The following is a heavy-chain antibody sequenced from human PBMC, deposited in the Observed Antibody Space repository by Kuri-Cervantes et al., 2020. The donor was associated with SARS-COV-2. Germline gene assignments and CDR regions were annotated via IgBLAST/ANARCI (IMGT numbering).Heavy chain of an antibody. Sequence: ASVKVSCKVFGYTLTELSMHWVRRAPGKGLEWMGGFDPEDGDTIYAQKFQGRVTMTEDTSTDTAYMELSSLRSDDTAKYFCARKGLLDCRGADCYYFDAWGQGTLVTVSS. D-gene: IGHD2-21*01. V-gene: IGHV1-24*01. CDR2: FDPEDGDT. J-gene: IGHJ4*02. CDR1: GYTLTELS. CDR3: ARKGLLDCRGADCYYFDA.